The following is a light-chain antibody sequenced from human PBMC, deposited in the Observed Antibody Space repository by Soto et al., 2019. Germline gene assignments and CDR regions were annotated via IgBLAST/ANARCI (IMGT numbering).Light chain of an antibody. Sequence: DIQLTQSPSSLSASVGDRVTITCRASQRVTTYLNWYQQKPGKAPKLLISAASSLRDGVPSRFSGSGSGTVFTLTINSLHPEDFATYYCQQSFSDPPLSFGGGTRVEVK. CDR3: QQSFSDPPLS. V-gene: IGKV1-39*01. CDR1: QRVTTY. J-gene: IGKJ4*01. CDR2: AAS.